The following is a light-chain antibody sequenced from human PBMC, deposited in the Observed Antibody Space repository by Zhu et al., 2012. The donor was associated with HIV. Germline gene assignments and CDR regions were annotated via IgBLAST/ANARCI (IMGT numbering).Light chain of an antibody. J-gene: IGKJ2*01. V-gene: IGKV1-9*01. CDR2: AAS. Sequence: DVHLTQSPSFLSASVGDEVTISCRASQGISGSLAWYQQKPGRAPKLLIYAASTLQSGVSSRFSGSGSGTAFSLTIKNLQPEDFATYYCQHETFGQGTKLEI. CDR3: QHET. CDR1: QGISGS.